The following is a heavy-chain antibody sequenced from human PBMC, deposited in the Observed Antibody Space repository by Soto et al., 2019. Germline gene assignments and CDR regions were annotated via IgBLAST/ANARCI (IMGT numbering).Heavy chain of an antibody. Sequence: SVKVSCKASGGTFSRYALNWVRQAPGQGLEWMGGIIPMFGKANYAQKFQGRVTITADESTSTGYMELRSLISEDTAVYYCARDATLYDGGAYYYLYWGQGTLVTVSS. J-gene: IGHJ4*02. CDR3: ARDATLYDGGAYYYLY. D-gene: IGHD3-22*01. CDR2: IIPMFGKA. V-gene: IGHV1-69*13. CDR1: GGTFSRYA.